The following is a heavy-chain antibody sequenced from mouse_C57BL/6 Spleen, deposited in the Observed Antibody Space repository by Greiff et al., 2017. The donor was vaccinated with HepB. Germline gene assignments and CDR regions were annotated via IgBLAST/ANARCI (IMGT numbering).Heavy chain of an antibody. J-gene: IGHJ4*01. CDR2: INHNTGGY. CDR3: ARGNNYAMDY. D-gene: IGHD5-2*01. CDR1: GYTFTDYY. Sequence: EVQLQQSGPELVKPGASVKISCKASGYTFTDYYMNWVKQSHGKSLEWIGDINHNTGGYSYNQKFTGKATLTVDKSSSTAYMELRRLTSGDAAVYYCARGNNYAMDYWGQGTSVTVSS. V-gene: IGHV1-26*01.